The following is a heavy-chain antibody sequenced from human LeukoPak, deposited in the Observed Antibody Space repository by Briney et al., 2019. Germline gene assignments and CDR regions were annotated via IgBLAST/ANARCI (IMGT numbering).Heavy chain of an antibody. CDR2: IRYDGSNK. CDR3: ARDNKVATFSFDY. D-gene: IGHD5-12*01. J-gene: IGHJ4*02. Sequence: PGGSLRLSCAASGFTFSSYGMHWVRQAPGKGLEWVAFIRYDGSNKYYADSVKGRFTISRDKSKNTVYLQMNSLRSEDTAVYYCARDNKVATFSFDYWGQGTLVTVSS. V-gene: IGHV3-30*02. CDR1: GFTFSSYG.